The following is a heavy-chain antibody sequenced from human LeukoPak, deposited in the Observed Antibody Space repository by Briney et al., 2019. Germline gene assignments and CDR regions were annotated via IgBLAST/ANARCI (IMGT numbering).Heavy chain of an antibody. V-gene: IGHV1-69*13. D-gene: IGHD2-2*01. CDR3: ARWLGYCSSTSCYGGGWFDP. J-gene: IGHJ5*02. CDR1: GGTFSSYA. Sequence: ASVKVSCKASGGTFSSYAISWVRQAPVQGLQWMGGIIPIFGTANYAQKFQGRVTITADESTSTAYMELSSLRSEDTAVYYCARWLGYCSSTSCYGGGWFDPWGQGTLVTVSS. CDR2: IIPIFGTA.